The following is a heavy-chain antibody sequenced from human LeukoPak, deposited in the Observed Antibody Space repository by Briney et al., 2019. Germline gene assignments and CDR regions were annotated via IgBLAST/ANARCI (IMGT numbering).Heavy chain of an antibody. CDR1: GGSFSGYY. V-gene: IGHV4-34*01. CDR3: ARVGYSYVINDWSRTGLGAYPTKYYYHMDV. D-gene: IGHD5-18*01. Sequence: SETLSLTCAVYGGSFSGYYWSWIRQPPGKGLEWIGEINHSGSTNYSPSLKSRVTISLDASKNQFSLKLSSVAAADTAVYFCARVGYSYVINDWSRTGLGAYPTKYYYHMDVWDKGTTVTVSS. J-gene: IGHJ6*03. CDR2: INHSGST.